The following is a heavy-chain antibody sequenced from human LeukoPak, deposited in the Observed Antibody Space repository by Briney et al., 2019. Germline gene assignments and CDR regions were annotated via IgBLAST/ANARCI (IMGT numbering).Heavy chain of an antibody. J-gene: IGHJ6*02. CDR3: ARDTPHGYYYYYGMDV. CDR2: IYSGGST. CDR1: GFTVSSNY. V-gene: IGHV3-66*01. Sequence: GGSLRLSCAASGFTVSSNYMSWVRQAPGKGLEWVSVIYSGGSTYYADSVKGRSTISRDNSKNTLYLQMNSLRAEDTAVYYCARDTPHGYYYYYGMDVWGQGTTVTVSS.